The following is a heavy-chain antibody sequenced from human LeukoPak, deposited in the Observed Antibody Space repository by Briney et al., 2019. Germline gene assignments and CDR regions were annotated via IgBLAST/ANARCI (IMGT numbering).Heavy chain of an antibody. CDR2: IYYSGST. V-gene: IGHV4-38-2*02. J-gene: IGHJ4*02. CDR1: GYSISSGYY. CDR3: ARTETGVGATDY. D-gene: IGHD1-26*01. Sequence: SETLSLTCTVSGYSISSGYYWGWIRQPLGTGLEWIGSIYYSGSTYYNPSLKSRVAISLDRSKNQFSLKLSSVTAADTAVYYCARTETGVGATDYWGQGTLVTVSS.